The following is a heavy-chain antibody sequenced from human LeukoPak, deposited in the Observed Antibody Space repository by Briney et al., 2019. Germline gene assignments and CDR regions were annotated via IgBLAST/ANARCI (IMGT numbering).Heavy chain of an antibody. CDR2: IIPILGIA. CDR3: AIDYYDSSGYFPLDY. CDR1: GGTFSSYA. J-gene: IGHJ4*02. Sequence: SVKVSCKASGGTFSSYAISWVRQAPGQGLEWMGRIIPILGIANYAQKFQGRVTITADKSTSTAYMELSSLRSEDTAVYYCAIDYYDSSGYFPLDYWGQGTLVTVSS. D-gene: IGHD3-22*01. V-gene: IGHV1-69*04.